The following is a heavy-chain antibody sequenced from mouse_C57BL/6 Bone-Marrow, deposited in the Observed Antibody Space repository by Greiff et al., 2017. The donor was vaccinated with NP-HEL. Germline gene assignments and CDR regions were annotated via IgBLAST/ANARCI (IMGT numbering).Heavy chain of an antibody. CDR1: GFIFSSYA. CDR3: ARDRAITTIVVYSFDY. D-gene: IGHD1-1*01. Sequence: EVQLVESGGGLVKPGGSLKLSCAASGFIFSSYAMFWVRQTPEKRLEWVATISDGGSYTYFPDNVKGRFTISKDNAKHNMYLQMRHVKSEDIAMDYCARDRAITTIVVYSFDYWGQGTPLTVSS. J-gene: IGHJ2*01. CDR2: ISDGGSYT. V-gene: IGHV5-4*01.